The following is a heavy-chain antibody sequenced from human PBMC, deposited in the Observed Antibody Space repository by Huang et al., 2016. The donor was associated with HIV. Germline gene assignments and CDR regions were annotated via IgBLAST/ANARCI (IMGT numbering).Heavy chain of an antibody. Sequence: QLQLQESGPGLVKPSETLSLTCSVSGGSISSSSYYWGWFRQPPGKGLEWVGSIYYSGNTYYNPSLKSRVTISVDTSKNQFSLKWSSVTAADTAVYYCAGQGRIVGIPAAPLRFDPWGQGTLVSVSS. D-gene: IGHD6-13*01. CDR1: GGSISSSSYY. V-gene: IGHV4-39*01. CDR3: AGQGRIVGIPAAPLRFDP. J-gene: IGHJ5*02. CDR2: IYYSGNT.